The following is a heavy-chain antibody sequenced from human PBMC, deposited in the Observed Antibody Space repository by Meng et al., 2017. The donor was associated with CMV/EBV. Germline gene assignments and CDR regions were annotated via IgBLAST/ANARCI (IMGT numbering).Heavy chain of an antibody. J-gene: IGHJ4*02. CDR3: ARSRSGGGWYYFDS. V-gene: IGHV3-7*01. CDR2: IKQDGSGK. CDR1: GFTFSSYW. Sequence: GESLKIPCAASGFTFSSYWMGWVRQAPGKGPGWVANIKQDGSGKYYVDSVKGRFTISRDNAKNSLYLQMNSLRAEDTAVYYCARSRSGGGWYYFDSWGQGTLVTVSS. D-gene: IGHD6-19*01.